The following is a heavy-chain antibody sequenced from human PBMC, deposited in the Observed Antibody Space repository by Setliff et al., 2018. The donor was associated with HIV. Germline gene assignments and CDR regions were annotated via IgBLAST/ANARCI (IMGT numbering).Heavy chain of an antibody. D-gene: IGHD6-19*01. V-gene: IGHV1-69*10. J-gene: IGHJ5*02. CDR1: GGPFTSSS. CDR3: ARRVGQWLVHGWFDP. CDR2: IIPILGIA. Sequence: SVKVSCKASGGPFTSSSIGWVRQAPGQGLEWMGGIIPILGIANYAQKFQGRVTITADKSTSTACMELSSLRSEDTAVYYCARRVGQWLVHGWFDPWGQGTLVTVSS.